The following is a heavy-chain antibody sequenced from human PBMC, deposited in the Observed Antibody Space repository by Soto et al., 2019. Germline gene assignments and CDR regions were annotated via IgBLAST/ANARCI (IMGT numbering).Heavy chain of an antibody. D-gene: IGHD2-2*01. Sequence: GASVKVSCKASGGTFSSYAISWVRQAPGQGLEWMGGIIPIFGTANYAQKFQGRVTITADKSTSTAYMELSSLRSEDTAVYYCARNREGYCSRTRCPHPSSILWWGLDYWGQGTLVTVSS. CDR2: IIPIFGTA. CDR3: ARNREGYCSRTRCPHPSSILWWGLDY. V-gene: IGHV1-69*06. CDR1: GGTFSSYA. J-gene: IGHJ4*02.